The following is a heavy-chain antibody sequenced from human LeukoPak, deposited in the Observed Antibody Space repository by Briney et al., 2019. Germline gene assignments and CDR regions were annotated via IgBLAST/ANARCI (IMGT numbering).Heavy chain of an antibody. V-gene: IGHV1-69*04. CDR1: GGTSNSHA. Sequence: SVKVSCKASGGTSNSHAISWVRQAPGQGLEWMGRIIPNLGTTNRAQNFQDRVTLTADKTTNTAYMELTSLTSDGTAVYYCATTNDGGGYQWGDFFDFWGQGTLVTVSS. CDR2: IIPNLGTT. CDR3: ATTNDGGGYQWGDFFDF. D-gene: IGHD3-22*01. J-gene: IGHJ4*02.